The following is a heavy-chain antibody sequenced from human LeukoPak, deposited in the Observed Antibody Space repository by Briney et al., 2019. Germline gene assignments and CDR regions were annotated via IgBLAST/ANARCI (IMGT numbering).Heavy chain of an antibody. Sequence: PGGSLRLSCAASGFTVSSNYMSWVRQAPGKGLEWVSVIYSGGSTYYADSVKGRYTISRDNSKNTLYLQMNSLRAEDTAVYYCARTRSGDRVYWGQGTLVTVSS. CDR2: IYSGGST. CDR3: ARTRSGDRVY. CDR1: GFTVSSNY. J-gene: IGHJ4*02. D-gene: IGHD7-27*01. V-gene: IGHV3-53*01.